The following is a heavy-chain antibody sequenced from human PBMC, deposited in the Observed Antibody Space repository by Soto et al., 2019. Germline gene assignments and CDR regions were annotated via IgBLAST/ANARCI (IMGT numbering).Heavy chain of an antibody. J-gene: IGHJ4*02. CDR2: ISGYNGNT. D-gene: IGHD3-10*01. CDR1: GYSFISYG. Sequence: QVQLVQSEAEVKKPGASVKVSCKASGYSFISYGITWVRQAPGQGLEWMGWISGYNGNTNYAQNVQDRVTMTTDTSTTTAYMELRSLRSDDTAVYYCARDGPLLWFGELSPDYWGQGTLVTVSS. V-gene: IGHV1-18*01. CDR3: ARDGPLLWFGELSPDY.